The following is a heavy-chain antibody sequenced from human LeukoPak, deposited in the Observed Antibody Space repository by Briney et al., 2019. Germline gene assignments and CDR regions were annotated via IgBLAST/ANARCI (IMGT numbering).Heavy chain of an antibody. CDR2: IIPILGIA. CDR3: ARESTPTYYYDSSGYGLGY. Sequence: ASVKVSCKASGGTFSSYAISWVRQAPGQGLEWMGRIIPILGIANYAQKFQGRVTITADKSTSTAYMELSSLRSEDTAVYYCARESTPTYYYDSSGYGLGYWGQGTLVTVSS. CDR1: GGTFSSYA. V-gene: IGHV1-69*04. J-gene: IGHJ4*02. D-gene: IGHD3-22*01.